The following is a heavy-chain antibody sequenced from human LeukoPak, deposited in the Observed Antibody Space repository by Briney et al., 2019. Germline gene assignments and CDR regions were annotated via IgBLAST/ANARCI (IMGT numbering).Heavy chain of an antibody. CDR3: ARASLEVLWFGELLYHDY. V-gene: IGHV3-30*04. CDR2: ISYDGSNK. CDR1: GFTFSSYA. D-gene: IGHD3-10*01. Sequence: GGPLRPSCAASGFTFSSYAMHWVRQAPGKGLEWVAVISYDGSNKYYADSVKGRFTISRDNSKNTLYLQMNSLRAEDTAVYYCARASLEVLWFGELLYHDYWGQGTLVTVSS. J-gene: IGHJ4*02.